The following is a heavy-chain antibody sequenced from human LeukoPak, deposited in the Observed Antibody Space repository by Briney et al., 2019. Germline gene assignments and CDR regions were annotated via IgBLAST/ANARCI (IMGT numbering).Heavy chain of an antibody. D-gene: IGHD2-2*01. CDR2: ISRSGSTI. J-gene: IGHJ5*02. CDR3: AREDCSSTSCSRLNWFDP. Sequence: GGSLRLSCAASGFTFSDYYMSWIRQAPGKGLEWVSYISRSGSTIYYADSVKGRFTIARDNAKNSLYLQMNSLRAEDTAVYYCAREDCSSTSCSRLNWFDPWGQGTLVTVSS. CDR1: GFTFSDYY. V-gene: IGHV3-11*01.